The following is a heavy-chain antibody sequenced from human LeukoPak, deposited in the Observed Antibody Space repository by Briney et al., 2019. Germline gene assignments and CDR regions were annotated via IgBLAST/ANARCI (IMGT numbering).Heavy chain of an antibody. CDR2: ISGSGGST. V-gene: IGHV3-23*01. CDR1: GFTFSSYA. J-gene: IGHJ4*02. CDR3: AKDLSVLLWFGELLFDY. D-gene: IGHD3-10*01. Sequence: GGSLRLSCAASGFTFSSYAMSWVRQAPGKGLEWVSAISGSGGSTYYADSVKGRFTISRDNSKNTLYLHMNSLRAEDTAVYYCAKDLSVLLWFGELLFDYWGQGTLVTVSS.